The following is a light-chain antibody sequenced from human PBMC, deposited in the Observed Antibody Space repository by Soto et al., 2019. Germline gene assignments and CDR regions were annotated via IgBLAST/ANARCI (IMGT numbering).Light chain of an antibody. CDR2: GAS. CDR1: QSVSNN. CDR3: QQYNNWPTWT. J-gene: IGKJ1*01. Sequence: VLTQSPATLSVSPGERATLSCRASQSVSNNLAWYQQKPGQAPRLLIYGASTRATGIPARFSGSGSETEFTLTISSLQAEDSAVYFCQQYNNWPTWTFGQGTKVDIK. V-gene: IGKV3D-15*01.